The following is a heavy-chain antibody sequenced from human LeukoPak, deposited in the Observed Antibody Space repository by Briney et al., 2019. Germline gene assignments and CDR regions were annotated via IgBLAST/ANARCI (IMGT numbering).Heavy chain of an antibody. Sequence: ASVKVSCKASKDTFTIYDVNWVRQATGLGLEWMGWMNPNSGNTGYAQKFQGRVTMTMNSSISTAYMELTSLTSEDTAVYYCARDVGGSLDYWGQGTLVTVSS. CDR3: ARDVGGSLDY. D-gene: IGHD1-26*01. V-gene: IGHV1-8*01. CDR2: MNPNSGNT. CDR1: KDTFTIYD. J-gene: IGHJ4*02.